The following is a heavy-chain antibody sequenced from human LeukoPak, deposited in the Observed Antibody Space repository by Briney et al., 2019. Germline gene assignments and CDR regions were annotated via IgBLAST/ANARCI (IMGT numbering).Heavy chain of an antibody. J-gene: IGHJ4*02. D-gene: IGHD3-16*02. Sequence: GASVKVSCKTSGYTFTNFGISWVRQAPGQGPEWMGWISVHNGNTKYAKNLQDRVKMTIDTSTTTACMELRSLTSDDRGVYYCARAGVNIGGIIVNSLDSWGQGTLITVSS. CDR2: ISVHNGNT. V-gene: IGHV1-18*01. CDR1: GYTFTNFG. CDR3: ARAGVNIGGIIVNSLDS.